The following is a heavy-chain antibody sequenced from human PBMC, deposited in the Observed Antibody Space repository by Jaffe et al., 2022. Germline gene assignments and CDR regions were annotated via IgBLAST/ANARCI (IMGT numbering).Heavy chain of an antibody. CDR1: GGSISSYY. Sequence: QVQLQESGPGLVKPSETLSLTCTVSGGSISSYYWSWIRQPPGKGLEWIGYIYYSGSTNYNPSLKSRVTISVDTSKNQFSLKLSSVTAADTAVYYCARGEGRIAAAGYYFDYWGQGTLVTVSS. D-gene: IGHD6-13*01. J-gene: IGHJ4*02. V-gene: IGHV4-59*01. CDR2: IYYSGST. CDR3: ARGEGRIAAAGYYFDY.